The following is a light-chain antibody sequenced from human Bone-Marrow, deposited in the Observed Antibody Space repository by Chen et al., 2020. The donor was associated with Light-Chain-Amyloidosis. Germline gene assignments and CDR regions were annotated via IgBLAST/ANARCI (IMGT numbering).Light chain of an antibody. J-gene: IGLJ2*01. CDR2: RDT. V-gene: IGLV3-25*03. CDR3: QSADSSGTYEVI. CDR1: ALPTKY. Sequence: SYELTQPPSVSVSPGQPARITCSGDALPTKYAYWYQQKPGQAPVLVIPRDTERPSGISARFSGSSSGTTATLTIIGVQAEDEADYHCQSADSSGTYEVIFGGGTKLTVL.